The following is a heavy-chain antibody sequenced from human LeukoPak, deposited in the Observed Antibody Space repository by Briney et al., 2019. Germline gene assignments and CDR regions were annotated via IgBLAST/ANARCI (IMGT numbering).Heavy chain of an antibody. Sequence: PGGSLRLSXAASGFTFDDYGMSWVRQAPGKGLEWVSGINWNGGSTGYADSVKGRFTISRDNAKNSLYLQMNSLRAEDTALYYCARGTYDILTSNWFDPWGQGTLVTVSS. CDR2: INWNGGST. J-gene: IGHJ5*02. CDR1: GFTFDDYG. CDR3: ARGTYDILTSNWFDP. V-gene: IGHV3-20*04. D-gene: IGHD3-9*01.